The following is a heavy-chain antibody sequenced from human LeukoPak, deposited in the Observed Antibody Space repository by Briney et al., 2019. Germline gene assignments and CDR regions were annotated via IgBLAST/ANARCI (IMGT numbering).Heavy chain of an antibody. Sequence: GGSLRLSCAASGFTFSNAWMSWVRQAPGKGLEWVGRIKSKTDGGTTDYAAPVKGRFTISRDDSKNTLYLQMNSLKTEDTAVYYCTWWLAAPTDAFDIWGQGTMVTVSS. CDR3: TWWLAAPTDAFDI. CDR1: GFTFSNAW. V-gene: IGHV3-15*01. D-gene: IGHD2-15*01. CDR2: IKSKTDGGTT. J-gene: IGHJ3*02.